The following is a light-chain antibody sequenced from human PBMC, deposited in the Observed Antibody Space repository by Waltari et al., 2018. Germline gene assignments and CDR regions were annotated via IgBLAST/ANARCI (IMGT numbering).Light chain of an antibody. J-gene: IGLJ2*01. Sequence: QSALTQPASVSGSPGQSITISCSGSRNDVGYNYVSWYQQRPGKAPKLMIYEVKKRPSGVSSRFSGSRSANTASLTISGLQAEDEADYYCSSFTTSTSLLIFGGGTKVTVL. CDR3: SSFTTSTSLLI. V-gene: IGLV2-14*01. CDR1: RNDVGYNY. CDR2: EVK.